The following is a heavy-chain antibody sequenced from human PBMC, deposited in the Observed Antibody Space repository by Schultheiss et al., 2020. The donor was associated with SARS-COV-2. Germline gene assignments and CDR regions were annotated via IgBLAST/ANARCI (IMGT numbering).Heavy chain of an antibody. V-gene: IGHV2-70*11. CDR1: GFSLSNARMG. CDR2: IDWDDDK. J-gene: IGHJ3*02. CDR3: ARIRGCSSSWSYAFDI. Sequence: SGPTLVKPTETLTLTCTVSGFSLSNARMGVSWIRQPPGKALEWLARIDWDDDKYYSTSLKTRLTISKDTSKNQVVLTMTNMDPVDTATYYCARIRGCSSSWSYAFDIWGQGTMVTVSS. D-gene: IGHD6-13*01.